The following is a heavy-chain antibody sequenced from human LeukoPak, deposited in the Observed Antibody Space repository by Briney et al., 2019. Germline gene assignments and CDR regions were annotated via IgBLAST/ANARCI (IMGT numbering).Heavy chain of an antibody. CDR1: GFTFSSYA. CDR2: LSYDGSNK. D-gene: IGHD1-26*01. J-gene: IGHJ4*02. CDR3: AGGTAPFVEWVKNY. V-gene: IGHV3-30-3*01. Sequence: GGSLRLSCAASGFTFSSYAMHWVRQAPGKGLEWVAGLSYDGSNKYYADSVKGRFTISRDNSKNTLYLQMNSLRAEDTAVYYCAGGTAPFVEWVKNYWGQGTLVTVSS.